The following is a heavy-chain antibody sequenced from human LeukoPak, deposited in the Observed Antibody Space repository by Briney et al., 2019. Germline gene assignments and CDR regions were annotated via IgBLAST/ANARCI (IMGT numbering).Heavy chain of an antibody. CDR2: IYSGGST. CDR3: ARGEDYGDYFDY. Sequence: AGGSLRLSCAASGFTFSTYAMHWVRQAPGKGLEWVSVIYSGGSTYYADSVKGRFTISRDNSKNTLYLQMNSLRAEDTAVYYCARGEDYGDYFDYWGQGTLVTVSS. J-gene: IGHJ4*02. CDR1: GFTFSTYA. V-gene: IGHV3-53*01. D-gene: IGHD4-17*01.